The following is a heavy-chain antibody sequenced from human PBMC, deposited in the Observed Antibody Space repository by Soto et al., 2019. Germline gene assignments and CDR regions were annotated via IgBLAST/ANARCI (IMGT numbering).Heavy chain of an antibody. CDR3: ARDRMITFGGVIVIRTGSFDY. D-gene: IGHD3-16*02. Sequence: PSETLSLTCAVYGGSFSRYYWSWIRQPPGKGLEWIGEINHSGSTNYNPSLKSRVTISVDTSKNQFSLKLSSVTAADTAVYYCARDRMITFGGVIVIRTGSFDYWGQGTLVTVSS. J-gene: IGHJ4*02. CDR1: GGSFSRYY. CDR2: INHSGST. V-gene: IGHV4-34*01.